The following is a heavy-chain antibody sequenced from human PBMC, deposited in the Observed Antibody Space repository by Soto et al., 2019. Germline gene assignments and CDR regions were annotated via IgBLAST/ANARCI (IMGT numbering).Heavy chain of an antibody. D-gene: IGHD4-17*01. CDR2: ISAYNGNT. J-gene: IGHJ3*02. V-gene: IGHV1-18*01. CDR3: AIDTTVGSDALDI. Sequence: QVQLVQSGAEMGQPGASVKVSCKASGYTFTNYGITWVRQAPGQGLEWMGWISAYNGNTNYEQKFQDRVTMTTDTSTSTAYMEVRSLRYDDAGVYYCAIDTTVGSDALDIWGQGTMVTVSS. CDR1: GYTFTNYG.